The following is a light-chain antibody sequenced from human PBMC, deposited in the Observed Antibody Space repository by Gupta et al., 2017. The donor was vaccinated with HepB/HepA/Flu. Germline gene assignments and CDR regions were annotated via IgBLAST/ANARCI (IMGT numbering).Light chain of an antibody. CDR2: YAS. CDR1: QSIGRS. CDR3: HQSYTLPRT. Sequence: EIVLTQSPDFQSVSPKEKVTISCRASQSIGRSLNWFQQKPGQSPKLLIKYASESISGVPSRFSGSGSGTDFTLTINILEADDAAEYYCHQSYTLPRTFGQGTKVEIK. J-gene: IGKJ1*01. V-gene: IGKV6D-21*02.